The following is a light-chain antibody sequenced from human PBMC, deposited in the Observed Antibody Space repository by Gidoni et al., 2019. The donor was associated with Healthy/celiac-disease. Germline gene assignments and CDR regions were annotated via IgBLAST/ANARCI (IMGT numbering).Light chain of an antibody. J-gene: IGKJ2*01. CDR2: GAS. V-gene: IGKV3-20*01. CDR3: QQYDSLPQT. CDR1: QSVSSSY. Sequence: EIVLTQSPGTLSLSPGERATLSCRASQSVSSSYLAWYQQKPGQAPRLLIYGASSRATGIPDRFSGSGSGTDFTLTISRLEPEDFAVYYCQQYDSLPQTFGQGTKLEIK.